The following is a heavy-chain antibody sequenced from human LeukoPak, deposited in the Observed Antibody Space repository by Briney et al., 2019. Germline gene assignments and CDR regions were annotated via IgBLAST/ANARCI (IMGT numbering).Heavy chain of an antibody. CDR2: IYCSGST. D-gene: IGHD1/OR15-1a*01. Sequence: PSETLSLTCTVSGGSISSSSYYWGWIRQPPGKGLEWIGSIYCSGSTYYNPSLKSRVTISVDTSKNQFSLKLSSVTAADTAVYYCATQQGNYWGQGTLVTVSS. CDR1: GGSISSSSYY. J-gene: IGHJ4*02. V-gene: IGHV4-39*07. CDR3: ATQQGNY.